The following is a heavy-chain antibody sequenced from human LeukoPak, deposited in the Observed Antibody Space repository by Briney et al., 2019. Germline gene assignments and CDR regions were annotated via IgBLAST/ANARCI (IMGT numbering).Heavy chain of an antibody. CDR3: ARGSGKRELLFDPYYFDY. V-gene: IGHV3-30-3*01. J-gene: IGHJ4*02. D-gene: IGHD2-2*01. CDR2: ISYDGSNK. Sequence: GGSLRLSCAASGFTFSSYAMHWVRQAPGKGLEWVAVISYDGSNKYYADSVKGRFTISRDNAKNSLYLQMNSLRAEDTAVYYCARGSGKRELLFDPYYFDYWGQGTLVTVSS. CDR1: GFTFSSYA.